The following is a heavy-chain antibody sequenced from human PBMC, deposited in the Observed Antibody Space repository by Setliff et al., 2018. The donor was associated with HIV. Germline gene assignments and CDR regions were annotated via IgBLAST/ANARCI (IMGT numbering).Heavy chain of an antibody. D-gene: IGHD2-21*01. Sequence: SETLSLTCTVSGGSISNGDHYWAWIRQFPGKGLEWIGYIYYTGDTYYRSSLESRVTISVDTSNNQFSLRLKSVTAADTAVYFCAQTSISASVYFDYWGQGTLVTVSS. CDR1: GGSISNGDHY. J-gene: IGHJ4*02. CDR3: AQTSISASVYFDY. V-gene: IGHV4-30-4*08. CDR2: IYYTGDT.